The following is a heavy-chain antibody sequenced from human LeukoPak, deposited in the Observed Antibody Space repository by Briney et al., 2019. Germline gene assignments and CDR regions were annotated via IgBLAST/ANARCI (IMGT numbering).Heavy chain of an antibody. J-gene: IGHJ4*02. CDR1: GFTFSSYW. Sequence: PGGSLRLSCAASGFTFSSYWMHWVRQVPGKGLVWVSHINTDGSSSSYADSVKGRLTISRDNAKNTLYLQMNSLRAEDTAVYYCARDKGGSYSPTWDYWGQGTLVTVSS. V-gene: IGHV3-74*01. CDR2: INTDGSSS. D-gene: IGHD1-26*01. CDR3: ARDKGGSYSPTWDY.